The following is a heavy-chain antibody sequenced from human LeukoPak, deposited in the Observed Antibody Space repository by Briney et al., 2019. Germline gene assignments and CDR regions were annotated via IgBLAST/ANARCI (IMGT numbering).Heavy chain of an antibody. Sequence: GGTLRLSCAASGFTFSSYGMSWVRQAPGKGLEWVSAISGSGGSTYYADSVKGRFTISRDNSKNTLYLQMNSLRAEDTAVYYCAKESSGWYSDYYYYYYMDVWGKGTTVTISS. V-gene: IGHV3-23*01. CDR3: AKESSGWYSDYYYYYYMDV. J-gene: IGHJ6*03. CDR1: GFTFSSYG. D-gene: IGHD6-19*01. CDR2: ISGSGGST.